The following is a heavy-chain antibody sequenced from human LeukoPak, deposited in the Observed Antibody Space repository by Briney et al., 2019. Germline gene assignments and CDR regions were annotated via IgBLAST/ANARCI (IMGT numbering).Heavy chain of an antibody. CDR3: ARGWGGHGRSWGALDF. CDR2: IGTVADT. Sequence: PGGSLRLSCAASGFNFKNYDFHWVRQVAGKRLEWVAGIGTVADTFYPDSVMGRFTISRENAKNSFYLQMNSLRAGDTAGYYCARGWGGHGRSWGALDFWGQGILVTVSS. CDR1: GFNFKNYD. V-gene: IGHV3-13*01. J-gene: IGHJ4*02. D-gene: IGHD3-16*01.